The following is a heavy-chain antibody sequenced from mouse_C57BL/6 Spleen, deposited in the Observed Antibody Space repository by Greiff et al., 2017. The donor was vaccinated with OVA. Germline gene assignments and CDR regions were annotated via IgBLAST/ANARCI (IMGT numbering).Heavy chain of an antibody. Sequence: EVKLMESGGGLVQPGGSLSLSCAASGFTFTDYYMRWVRQPPGKALEWLGFIRHKANGYTTEYSASVKGRFTISRDNSQSILYLQMSALRAEDSATYYCARLLRSLYNAMDYWGQGTSVAVAS. CDR3: ARLLRSLYNAMDY. V-gene: IGHV7-3*01. CDR2: IRHKANGYTT. CDR1: GFTFTDYY. J-gene: IGHJ4*01. D-gene: IGHD1-1*01.